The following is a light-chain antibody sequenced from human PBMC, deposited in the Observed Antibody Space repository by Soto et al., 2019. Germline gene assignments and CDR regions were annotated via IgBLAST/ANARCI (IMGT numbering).Light chain of an antibody. CDR2: DAS. J-gene: IGKJ5*01. V-gene: IGKV1-33*01. Sequence: DIQMTQSPSSLSASVGDRVTITCHASQDVGNYLNWFQQKSGKAPKLLISDASKLETGVPSRFSGGGSGTHFTFTISSLQPEDIAIYYCQQYENLPTFGQGTRLEIK. CDR1: QDVGNY. CDR3: QQYENLPT.